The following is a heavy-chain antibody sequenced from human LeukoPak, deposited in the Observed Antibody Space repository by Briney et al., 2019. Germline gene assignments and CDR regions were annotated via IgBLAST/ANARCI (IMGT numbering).Heavy chain of an antibody. J-gene: IGHJ4*02. Sequence: GGSLRLSCAASGFIFTGYGMSWVRQAPGKGLEWVSGINWNGGSTGYADSVKGRFTISRDNAKNSLYLQMNSLRAEDTALYYCARYPTYYYDSSGYKEGSYFDYWGQGTLVTVSS. D-gene: IGHD3-22*01. CDR3: ARYPTYYYDSSGYKEGSYFDY. V-gene: IGHV3-20*04. CDR2: INWNGGST. CDR1: GFIFTGYG.